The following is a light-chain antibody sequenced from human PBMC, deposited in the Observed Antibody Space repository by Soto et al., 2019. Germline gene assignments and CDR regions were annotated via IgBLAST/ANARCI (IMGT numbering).Light chain of an antibody. J-gene: IGLJ2*01. CDR3: ASWDDTLSGPV. Sequence: QSVLTQPPSASGTPGQRVAISCSGSRSNIGTNHVYWYQQLPGTAPKLLIYSQNQRPAGVTARFSGSKSGTSASLAISGLRSEDEAAYYCASWDDTLSGPVFGGGTKVTVL. CDR2: SQN. V-gene: IGLV1-47*02. CDR1: RSNIGTNH.